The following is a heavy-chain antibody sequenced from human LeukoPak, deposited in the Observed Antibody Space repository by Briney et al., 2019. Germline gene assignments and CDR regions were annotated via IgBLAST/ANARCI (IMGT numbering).Heavy chain of an antibody. J-gene: IGHJ4*02. CDR3: ARGLIAAAGTLYY. CDR2: INSDGSST. Sequence: GALRLSCAASGFTFSSYWMHWVRQAPGKGLVWVSRINSDGSSTSYADSVKGRFTISRDNAKNTLYLQMNSLRAEDTAVYYCARGLIAAAGTLYYWGQGTLVTVSS. D-gene: IGHD6-13*01. CDR1: GFTFSSYW. V-gene: IGHV3-74*01.